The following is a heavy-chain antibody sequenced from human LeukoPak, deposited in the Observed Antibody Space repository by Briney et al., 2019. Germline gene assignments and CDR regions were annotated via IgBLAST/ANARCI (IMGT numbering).Heavy chain of an antibody. CDR3: ARDASSSPNAYYYYMDV. CDR1: GGSISSYY. D-gene: IGHD6-13*01. V-gene: IGHV4-4*07. J-gene: IGHJ6*03. CDR2: IYTSGST. Sequence: SETLSLTCTVSGGSISSYYWSWIRQPAGKGLEWIGRIYTSGSTNYNPSLKSRVTMSVDTSKNQFSLKLSSVTAADTAVYYCARDASSSPNAYYYYMDVWGKGTTVTVSS.